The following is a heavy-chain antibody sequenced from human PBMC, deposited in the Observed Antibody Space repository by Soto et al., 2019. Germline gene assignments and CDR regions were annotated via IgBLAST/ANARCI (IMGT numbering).Heavy chain of an antibody. Sequence: QVQLQESGPGLVKPSETLSLSCTVSGGSISSYYWSWFRQSPGKRMEWIGYVHHSWGSSYNPSLLPQVALPPETSKTQYSLQVTSMTATDPAVYYCARQGVGTLHGPVDVWGQGTTVTVSS. V-gene: IGHV4-59*08. J-gene: IGHJ6*02. D-gene: IGHD1-26*01. CDR3: ARQGVGTLHGPVDV. CDR1: GGSISSYY. CDR2: VHHSWGS.